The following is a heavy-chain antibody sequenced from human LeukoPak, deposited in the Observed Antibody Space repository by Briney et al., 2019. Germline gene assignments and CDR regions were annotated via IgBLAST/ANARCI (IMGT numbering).Heavy chain of an antibody. CDR2: IDPSDSYT. CDR1: GYSFTSYW. D-gene: IGHD6-6*01. CDR3: ARLSKGLEQLGPLVGYYYGMDV. Sequence: GESLQISCQGSGYSFTSYWISWVRQMPGKGLEWMGRIDPSDSYTNYSPSFQGHVTISADKSISTAYLQWSSLKASDTAMYYCARLSKGLEQLGPLVGYYYGMDVWGQGTTVTVSS. V-gene: IGHV5-10-1*01. J-gene: IGHJ6*02.